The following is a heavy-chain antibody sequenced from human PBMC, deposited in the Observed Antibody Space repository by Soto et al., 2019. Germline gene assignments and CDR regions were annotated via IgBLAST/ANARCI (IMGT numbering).Heavy chain of an antibody. CDR3: PRDRANNSNRNWFDP. CDR2: IYTSGST. V-gene: IGHV4-4*07. J-gene: IGHJ5*02. Sequence: SETLCITCTFSGGSISIYYWSWIRQPAGKGLEWIGRIYTSGSTNYNPSLKSRVTMSVDTSKNQFSLKLSSVTAADTAVYYCPRDRANNSNRNWFDPWGQGTMVTVSS. CDR1: GGSISIYY. D-gene: IGHD1-20*01.